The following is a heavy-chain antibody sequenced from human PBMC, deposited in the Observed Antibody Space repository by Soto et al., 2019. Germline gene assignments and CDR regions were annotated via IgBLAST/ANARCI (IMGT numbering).Heavy chain of an antibody. CDR2: IDASDSYT. D-gene: IGHD3-3*02. J-gene: IGHJ6*01. CDR1: YC. Sequence: YCGSRVLKKHGKGLAWMGGIDASDSYTNYSACFQGHVTISADKSIRSAYLQWRRLKASDTAMYYCARHVRIFWCYGTEVWGKGTTDTGS. CDR3: ARHVRIFWCYGTEV. V-gene: IGHV5-10-1*01.